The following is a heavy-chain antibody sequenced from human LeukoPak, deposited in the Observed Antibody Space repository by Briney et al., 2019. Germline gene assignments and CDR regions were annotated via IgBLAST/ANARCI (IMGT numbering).Heavy chain of an antibody. J-gene: IGHJ5*02. V-gene: IGHV3-30*04. CDR2: IPYDGSNK. CDR1: GFTFSSYA. Sequence: GGSLRLSCAASGFTFSSYAMHWVRQAPGKGLEWVAVIPYDGSNKYYADSVKGRFTISRDNSKNTLYLQMNSLRAEDTAVYYCAKGNPSGFDPWGQGTLVTVSS. CDR3: AKGNPSGFDP.